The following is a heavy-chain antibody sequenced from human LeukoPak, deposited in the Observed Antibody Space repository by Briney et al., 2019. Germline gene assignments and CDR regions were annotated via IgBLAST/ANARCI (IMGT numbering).Heavy chain of an antibody. V-gene: IGHV3-7*03. CDR1: GFTFKRSW. Sequence: GGSLRLSCAAFGFTFKRSWMSWVRQAPGKGLEWVPNIKQDGSEKYYVDSVKGRFTISIDNAKNSLYLQMNSLRAEDTAVFYCARAQFTMVRGVAIPLFDYWGQGTLVPVSS. D-gene: IGHD3-10*01. J-gene: IGHJ4*02. CDR3: ARAQFTMVRGVAIPLFDY. CDR2: IKQDGSEK.